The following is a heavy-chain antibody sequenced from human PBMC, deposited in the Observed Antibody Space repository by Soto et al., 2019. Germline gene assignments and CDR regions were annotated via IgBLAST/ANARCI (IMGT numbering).Heavy chain of an antibody. Sequence: QVQLVQSGAEVKKPGSSVKVSCKASGGTFSSYAISWVRQAPGQGLEWMGGIIPIFGTANYAQKFQGRVTITADESTSTAYMELSSLRSEDTAVYYCARPLTVVRGVIIPQQASKYYGMDVWGQGTTVTVSS. CDR3: ARPLTVVRGVIIPQQASKYYGMDV. CDR1: GGTFSSYA. J-gene: IGHJ6*02. CDR2: IIPIFGTA. V-gene: IGHV1-69*12. D-gene: IGHD3-10*01.